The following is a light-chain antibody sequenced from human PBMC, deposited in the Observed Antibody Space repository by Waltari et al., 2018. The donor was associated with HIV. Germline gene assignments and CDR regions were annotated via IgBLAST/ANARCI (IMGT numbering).Light chain of an antibody. CDR2: AAS. J-gene: IGKJ2*01. Sequence: IQMTQSQSSLSASVGARVTRTSRARQGISHSLSWYQQKPGKAPNVLLYAASKLESGVPPRFSGGGSGTDYTLTISNLQPEDFTTYYCQQSYEIPYTFGQGTKLDIK. V-gene: IGKV1-NL1*01. CDR1: QGISHS. CDR3: QQSYEIPYT.